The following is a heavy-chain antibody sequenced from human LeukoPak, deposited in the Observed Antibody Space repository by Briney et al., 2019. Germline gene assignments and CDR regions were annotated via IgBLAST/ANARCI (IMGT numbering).Heavy chain of an antibody. Sequence: AASVKVSCKASGATFTTYAIIWVRQAPGQGLEWMGGIIPVFGTANYAQGFQGRVTITTDESTSTAYMELTSLRSEDTAVYYCARGYCSSTSCFLDYWGQGTLVTVSS. CDR1: GATFTTYA. J-gene: IGHJ4*02. D-gene: IGHD2-2*01. CDR3: ARGYCSSTSCFLDY. CDR2: IIPVFGTA. V-gene: IGHV1-69*05.